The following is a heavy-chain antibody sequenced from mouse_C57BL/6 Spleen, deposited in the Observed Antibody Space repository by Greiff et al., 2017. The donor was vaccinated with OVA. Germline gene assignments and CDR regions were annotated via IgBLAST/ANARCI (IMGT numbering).Heavy chain of an antibody. D-gene: IGHD2-4*01. CDR2: IDPANGNT. CDR3: ASGIYYEYDGVAY. V-gene: IGHV14-3*01. Sequence: VQLKQSVAELVRPGASVKLSCTASGFNIKNTYMHWVKQRPEQGLEWIGRIDPANGNTKYAPKFQGKATLTADTSSNTASLQLRSLTSEDTAISYCASGIYYEYDGVAYWGQGTLVTVSA. CDR1: GFNIKNTY. J-gene: IGHJ3*01.